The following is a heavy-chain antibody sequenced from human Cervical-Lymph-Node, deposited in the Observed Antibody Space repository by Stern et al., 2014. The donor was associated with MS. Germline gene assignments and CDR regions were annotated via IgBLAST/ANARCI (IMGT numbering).Heavy chain of an antibody. CDR3: ARQRYFDY. J-gene: IGHJ4*02. CDR2: IFPGGSDI. Sequence: EVQLEESGPEVKRPGESLKISCQASGYTFTSYWIGWVRQMPGKGLEWIAIIFPGGSDIRYSPSFQGQVTITAEKSSSPAYLRGNNLKASDTAIYYCARQRYFDYWGQGTLVTVSS. CDR1: GYTFTSYW. V-gene: IGHV5-51*01.